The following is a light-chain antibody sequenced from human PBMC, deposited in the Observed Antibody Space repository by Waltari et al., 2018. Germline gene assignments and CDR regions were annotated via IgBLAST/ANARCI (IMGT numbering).Light chain of an antibody. J-gene: IGLJ2*01. Sequence: QSALTQPAPVSGSPGQSITISCTGTSSDVGGYNYVSWYQQHPGKAPKLMIYDVATRPAGVPDRFSGSKSGNTASLTISGLQAEDDADYFCCSYAGSYTRLFGGGTKLTVL. CDR3: CSYAGSYTRL. V-gene: IGLV2-11*01. CDR2: DVA. CDR1: SSDVGGYNY.